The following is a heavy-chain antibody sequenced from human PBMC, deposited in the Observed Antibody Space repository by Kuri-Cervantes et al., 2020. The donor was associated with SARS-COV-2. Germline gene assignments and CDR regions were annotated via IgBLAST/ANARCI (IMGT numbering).Heavy chain of an antibody. CDR2: IIPIFGTA. V-gene: IGHV1-69*13. CDR3: ARQMMSSITIFGVVITRNWFDP. CDR1: GGTFSSYA. Sequence: SVKVSCKAFGGTFSSYAISWVRQAPGQGLEWMGGIIPIFGTANYAQKFQGRVTITADESTSTAYMELSSLRSEDTAVYYCARQMMSSITIFGVVITRNWFDPWGQGTLVTVSS. D-gene: IGHD3-3*01. J-gene: IGHJ5*02.